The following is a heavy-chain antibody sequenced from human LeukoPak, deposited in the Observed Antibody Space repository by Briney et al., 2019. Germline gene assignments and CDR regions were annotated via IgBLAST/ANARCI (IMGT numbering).Heavy chain of an antibody. D-gene: IGHD3-22*01. J-gene: IGHJ4*02. CDR1: GFTFYDYG. Sequence: PGGALRLSCAASGFTFYDYGMRWVRQAPGKGLEWVSGINWNGGSKGYADSVKGRFTISRDNAKNSLYLQMNSLRAEDTALYYCARADSTGYHLRHFDYWGQGTLVTVSS. CDR3: ARADSTGYHLRHFDY. V-gene: IGHV3-20*04. CDR2: INWNGGSK.